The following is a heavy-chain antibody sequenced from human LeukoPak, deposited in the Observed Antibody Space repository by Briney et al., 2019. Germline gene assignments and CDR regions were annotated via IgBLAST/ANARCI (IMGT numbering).Heavy chain of an antibody. CDR3: ARGYCSRTSCYLEYFYGMDV. Sequence: GGSLRLSCATSGFTFSDHYMDWVRQAPGKGLEWVGRSRNKANSYTTEYAASVKGRFTISRDDSKSSLYLQMNSLKTEDTAVYYCARGYCSRTSCYLEYFYGMDVWGKGTTVTVSS. CDR2: SRNKANSYTT. V-gene: IGHV3-72*01. CDR1: GFTFSDHY. D-gene: IGHD2-2*01. J-gene: IGHJ6*04.